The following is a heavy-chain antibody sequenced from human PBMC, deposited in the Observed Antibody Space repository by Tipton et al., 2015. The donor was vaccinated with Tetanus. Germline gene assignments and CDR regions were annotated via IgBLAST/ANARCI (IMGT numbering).Heavy chain of an antibody. V-gene: IGHV3-23*01. D-gene: IGHD3-22*01. Sequence: SGFRFNSYAMSWVRQAPGEGLEWVSGILAGGGSTYYADSVKGRFTMSRDNSQDTVSLQMNNLRADDTAVYYCAKAWGAVVTLDYWGQGTLVTVSS. J-gene: IGHJ4*02. CDR2: ILAGGGST. CDR3: AKAWGAVVTLDY. CDR1: GFRFNSYA.